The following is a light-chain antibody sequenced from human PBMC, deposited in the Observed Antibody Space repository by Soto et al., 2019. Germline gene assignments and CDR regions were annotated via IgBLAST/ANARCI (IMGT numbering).Light chain of an antibody. V-gene: IGLV1-47*02. Sequence: QSVLTQPPSASGTPGQRVTISCSGSSSNIGSNYVYWYQQLPGTAPKLLIYSNNQRPSGVPDRFSGSKSGTSASLAISGLRSEDEADYYCAAWDDSLSVHGVFGGGTKVTVL. CDR2: SNN. CDR1: SSNIGSNY. CDR3: AAWDDSLSVHGV. J-gene: IGLJ3*02.